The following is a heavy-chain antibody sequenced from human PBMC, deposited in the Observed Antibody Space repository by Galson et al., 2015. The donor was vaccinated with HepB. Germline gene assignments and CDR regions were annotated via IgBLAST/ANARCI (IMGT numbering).Heavy chain of an antibody. D-gene: IGHD5-18*01. V-gene: IGHV3-23*01. Sequence: SLRLSCAASGFTFSSYAMSWVRQAPGKGLEWVSAISGSGGSTYYADSVKGRFTISRDNSKSTLYLQMNSLRAEDTAVYYCAKGGIQLWFSKPFDYWGQGTLVTVSS. CDR2: ISGSGGST. CDR1: GFTFSSYA. CDR3: AKGGIQLWFSKPFDY. J-gene: IGHJ4*02.